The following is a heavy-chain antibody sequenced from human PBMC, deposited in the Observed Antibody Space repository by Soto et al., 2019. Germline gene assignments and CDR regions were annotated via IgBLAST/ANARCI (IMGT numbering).Heavy chain of an antibody. CDR3: ARGLTLGWFDP. CDR1: GYTFTGYY. CDR2: INPNSGGT. Sequence: ASVKVSCKASGYTFTGYYMHWVRQAPGQGLEWMGWINPNSGGTNYAQKFQGWVTMTRDTSISTAYMELSRLRSDDTAVYYCARGLTLGWFDPWAQGTLVNVSS. V-gene: IGHV1-2*04. J-gene: IGHJ5*02.